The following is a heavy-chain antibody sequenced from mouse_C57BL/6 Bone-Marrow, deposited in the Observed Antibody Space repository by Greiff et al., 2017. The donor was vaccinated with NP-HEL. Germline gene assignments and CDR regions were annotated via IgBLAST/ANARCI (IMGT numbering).Heavy chain of an antibody. J-gene: IGHJ3*01. Sequence: QVHVKQPGAELVKPGASVKMSCKASGYTFTSYWITWVKQRPGQGLEWIGDIYPGSGSTNYNEKFKSKATLTVDTSSSTAYMQLSSLTSEDSAVYYCARSDYYGSSPWGQGTLVTVSA. CDR3: ARSDYYGSSP. CDR1: GYTFTSYW. CDR2: IYPGSGST. V-gene: IGHV1-55*01. D-gene: IGHD1-1*01.